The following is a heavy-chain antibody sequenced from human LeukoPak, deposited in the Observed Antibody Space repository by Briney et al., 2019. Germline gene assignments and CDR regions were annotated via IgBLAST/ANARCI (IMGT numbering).Heavy chain of an antibody. Sequence: GGSLRLSCAASGFTFSDYYMSWIRQAPGKGLEWVSYTRISNNYTNYADSVKGRFTISRDNAKNSLYLQMNSLRAEDTAVYYCARCGTPNNYYYYGMDVWGQGTTVTVSS. J-gene: IGHJ6*02. D-gene: IGHD1-26*01. CDR1: GFTFSDYY. V-gene: IGHV3-11*03. CDR2: TRISNNYT. CDR3: ARCGTPNNYYYYGMDV.